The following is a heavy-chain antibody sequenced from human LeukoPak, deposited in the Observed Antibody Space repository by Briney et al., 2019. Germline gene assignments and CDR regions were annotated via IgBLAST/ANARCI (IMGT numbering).Heavy chain of an antibody. CDR2: IYYSGGT. CDR1: GGSISSYY. Sequence: SETLSLTCTVSGGSISSYYWSWIRQPPGKGLEWIGYIYYSGGTNYNPSLKSRVTISVDTSKNQFSLKLSSVTAADTAVYYCARGPYYDILTGYYPFDYWGPGTLVTVSS. D-gene: IGHD3-9*01. V-gene: IGHV4-59*01. J-gene: IGHJ4*02. CDR3: ARGPYYDILTGYYPFDY.